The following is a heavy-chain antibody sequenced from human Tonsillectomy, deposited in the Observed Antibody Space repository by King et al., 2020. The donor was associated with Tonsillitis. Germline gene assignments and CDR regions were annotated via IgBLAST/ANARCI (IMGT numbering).Heavy chain of an antibody. CDR2: IKQNGSEK. D-gene: IGHD4-11*01. CDR3: ARSTVSDRGWFDH. Sequence: VQLVESGGGLVQPGGCLRLSCAASGFTFSNYWMIWVRQAPGKGLEWVANIKQNGSEKYYVDSVKGRFTISRDNAKNSLYLQMNSLTAEDTAVYYCARSTVSDRGWFDHWGQGTLVTVSS. CDR1: GFTFSNYW. V-gene: IGHV3-7*03. J-gene: IGHJ5*02.